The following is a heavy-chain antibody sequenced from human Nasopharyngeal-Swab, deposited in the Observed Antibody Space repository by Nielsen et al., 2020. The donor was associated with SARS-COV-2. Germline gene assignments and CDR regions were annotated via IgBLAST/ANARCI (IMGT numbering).Heavy chain of an antibody. J-gene: IGHJ2*01. CDR2: IYYSGST. CDR3: ASAPLQVSIWGGYLLNWYFDL. Sequence: SETLSLTCTVSGGSISSSSYYWGWIRQPPGKGLEWIGSIYYSGSTYYIPSLKSRVTISVDTSKNQFSLKLSSVTAADTAVYYCASAPLQVSIWGGYLLNWYFDLWGRGTLVTISS. CDR1: GGSISSSSYY. D-gene: IGHD3-16*02. V-gene: IGHV4-39*01.